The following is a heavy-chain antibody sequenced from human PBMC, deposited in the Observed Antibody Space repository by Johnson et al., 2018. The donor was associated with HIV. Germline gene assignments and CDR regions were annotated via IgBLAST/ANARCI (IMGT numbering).Heavy chain of an antibody. CDR3: ASLYYNFWSGYSSSGWSHAFDI. CDR2: ISSSGSTI. J-gene: IGHJ3*02. Sequence: QVQLVESGGGLVKPGGSLRLSCAASGFTFSDYYMSWIRQAPGKGLEWVSYISSSGSTIYYADSVKGRFTISRDNAKNSLYLQMNSLRAEDTAVYYCASLYYNFWSGYSSSGWSHAFDIWGQGKMVTVSS. CDR1: GFTFSDYY. V-gene: IGHV3-11*04. D-gene: IGHD3-3*01.